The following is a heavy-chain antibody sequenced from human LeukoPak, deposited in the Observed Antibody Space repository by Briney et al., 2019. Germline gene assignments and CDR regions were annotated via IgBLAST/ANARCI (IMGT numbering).Heavy chain of an antibody. Sequence: GGSLRLSCAASGFTFSNYAMSWVRQAPGEGLEWVSAITDDGGSTYYADSVKGRFTISRDNSMNTLFLQMTSLRGDDTAVYYCAKGPGGGRPYYFDFWGQGTLVTVSS. CDR1: GFTFSNYA. CDR3: AKGPGGGRPYYFDF. D-gene: IGHD3-16*01. CDR2: ITDDGGST. V-gene: IGHV3-23*01. J-gene: IGHJ4*01.